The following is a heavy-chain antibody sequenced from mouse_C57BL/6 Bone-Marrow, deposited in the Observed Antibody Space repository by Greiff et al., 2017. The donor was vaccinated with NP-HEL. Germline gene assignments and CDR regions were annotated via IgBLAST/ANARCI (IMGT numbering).Heavy chain of an antibody. J-gene: IGHJ2*01. CDR3: AQWDGYYLDY. CDR2: IHPNSGST. Sequence: QVQLQQPGAELVKPGASVKLSCKASGYTFTSYWMHWVKQRPGQGLEWIGMIHPNSGSTNYNEKFKSKATLTVDKSSSTAYLQLSSLTSEDSAVYYCAQWDGYYLDYWGQGTTLTVSS. V-gene: IGHV1-64*01. CDR1: GYTFTSYW. D-gene: IGHD2-3*01.